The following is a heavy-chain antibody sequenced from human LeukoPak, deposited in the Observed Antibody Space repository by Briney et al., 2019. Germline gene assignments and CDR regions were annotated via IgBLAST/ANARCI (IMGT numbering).Heavy chain of an antibody. CDR1: GDIFRSYA. J-gene: IGHJ4*02. CDR2: IIPIFGTA. V-gene: IGHV1-69*13. Sequence: SVKVSCKASGDIFRSYAISWVRQAPGQGLEWMGGIIPIFGTANYAQKFQGRVTITADESTSTAYMELSSLRSEDTAVYYCASEGPRVRGVIGVDYWGQGTLVTVSS. D-gene: IGHD3-10*01. CDR3: ASEGPRVRGVIGVDY.